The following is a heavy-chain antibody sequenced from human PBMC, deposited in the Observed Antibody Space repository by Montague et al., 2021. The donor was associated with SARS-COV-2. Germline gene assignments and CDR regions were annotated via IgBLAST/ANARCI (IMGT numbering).Heavy chain of an antibody. J-gene: IGHJ6*02. CDR2: INWNGGST. CDR3: ARDKYCSSNSCYPRDYYYGMDV. CDR1: GFTFGDYG. D-gene: IGHD2-2*01. Sequence: SLRLSCAASGFTFGDYGMSWVRQAPGKGLEWVSGINWNGGSTGYADSVKGRFTISRDNAKNSLYLQMNSLRAKDTALYYCARDKYCSSNSCYPRDYYYGMDVWGQGTTVTVSS. V-gene: IGHV3-20*04.